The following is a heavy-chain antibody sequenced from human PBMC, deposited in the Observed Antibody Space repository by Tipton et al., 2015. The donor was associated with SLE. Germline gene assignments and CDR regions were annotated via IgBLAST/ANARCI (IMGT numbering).Heavy chain of an antibody. V-gene: IGHV3-30*02. Sequence: GSLRLSCAASGFTFSSYWMHWVRQAPGKGLEWVAFIRYDGSNKYYADSVKGRFTISRDNSKNTLYLQMNSLRAEDTAVYYCAKDRGSGYSGYDHGGAFDIWGQGTMVTVSS. D-gene: IGHD5-12*01. CDR3: AKDRGSGYSGYDHGGAFDI. CDR2: IRYDGSNK. CDR1: GFTFSSYW. J-gene: IGHJ3*02.